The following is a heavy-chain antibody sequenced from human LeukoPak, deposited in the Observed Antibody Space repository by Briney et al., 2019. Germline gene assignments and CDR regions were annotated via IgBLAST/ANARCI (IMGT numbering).Heavy chain of an antibody. J-gene: IGHJ4*02. CDR2: IIPIFGTA. Sequence: SVKVSCKASGGTFSSYAISWVRQAPGQGPEWMGGIIPIFGTANYAQKFQGRVTITADESTSTAYMELSSLRSEDTAVYYCARGSLSSSWDEEYFDYWGQGTLVTVSS. CDR3: ARGSLSSSWDEEYFDY. V-gene: IGHV1-69*13. D-gene: IGHD6-13*01. CDR1: GGTFSSYA.